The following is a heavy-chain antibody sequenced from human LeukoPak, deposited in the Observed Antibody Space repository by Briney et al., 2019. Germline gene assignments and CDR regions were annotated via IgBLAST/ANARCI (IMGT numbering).Heavy chain of an antibody. V-gene: IGHV1-2*02. Sequence: ASVKVSCTASGYTFTGYYMHWVRQAPGQGLEWMGWINPNSGGTNYAQKFQGRVTMTRDTSISTAYMELSRLRSDDTAVYYCARPLVVGATTSADYWGQGTLVTVSS. CDR1: GYTFTGYY. CDR3: ARPLVVGATTSADY. J-gene: IGHJ4*02. CDR2: INPNSGGT. D-gene: IGHD1-26*01.